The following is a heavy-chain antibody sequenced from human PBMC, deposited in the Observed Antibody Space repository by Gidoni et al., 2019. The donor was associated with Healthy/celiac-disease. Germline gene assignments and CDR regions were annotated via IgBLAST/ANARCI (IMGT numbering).Heavy chain of an antibody. D-gene: IGHD4-17*01. Sequence: QVQLVESGGGVVQPGRSLRLSCAASGFTFSSYGMHWVRQAPGKGLEGVAVIWDDGSNKYYADSVKGRFTISRDKSKNTLYLQMNSLRAEDTAVYYCARDSTLFDYWGQGTLVTVSS. CDR1: GFTFSSYG. CDR2: IWDDGSNK. J-gene: IGHJ4*02. CDR3: ARDSTLFDY. V-gene: IGHV3-33*01.